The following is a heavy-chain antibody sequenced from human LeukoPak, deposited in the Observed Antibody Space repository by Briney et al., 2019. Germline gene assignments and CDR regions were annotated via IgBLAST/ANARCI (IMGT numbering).Heavy chain of an antibody. Sequence: GASVKVSCKASGGTFSSYAISWVRQAPGQGLEWMGGIIPIFGTANYAQKFQGRVTITADESTSTAYMELSSLRSEDMAVYYCARERLYCSSTSCPRWFDPWGQGTLVTVSS. J-gene: IGHJ5*02. D-gene: IGHD2-2*01. CDR3: ARERLYCSSTSCPRWFDP. CDR2: IIPIFGTA. V-gene: IGHV1-69*01. CDR1: GGTFSSYA.